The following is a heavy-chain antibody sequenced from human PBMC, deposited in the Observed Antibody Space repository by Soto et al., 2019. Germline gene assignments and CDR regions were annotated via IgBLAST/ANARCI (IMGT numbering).Heavy chain of an antibody. Sequence: QVPLVQSGAEVKKPGASVKVSCKASGYTFSGYYIHWVRQAPGQCPEWVGWINPNNGDTNYAQKYQGRVTMTRDTSITTVYMELNSLRSDDTAVYYCARGRSVAGKKFDYWGQGTLVTVS. V-gene: IGHV1-2*02. CDR2: INPNNGDT. CDR1: GYTFSGYY. D-gene: IGHD6-19*01. CDR3: ARGRSVAGKKFDY. J-gene: IGHJ4*02.